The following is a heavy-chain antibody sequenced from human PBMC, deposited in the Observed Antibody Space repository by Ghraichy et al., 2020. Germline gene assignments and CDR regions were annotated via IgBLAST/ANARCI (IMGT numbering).Heavy chain of an antibody. Sequence: SETLSLTCAVYGGSFSGYYFNWIRQPPGKGLEWIGEVNHGGTTKYNPSLKDRVTISFDTYKNHFSLKLSSVTAADTAVYYWATTEGTNWMIDYWGQGTLVTVSS. CDR1: GGSFSGYY. V-gene: IGHV4-34*01. CDR2: VNHGGTT. CDR3: ATTEGTNWMIDY. J-gene: IGHJ4*02. D-gene: IGHD2-2*03.